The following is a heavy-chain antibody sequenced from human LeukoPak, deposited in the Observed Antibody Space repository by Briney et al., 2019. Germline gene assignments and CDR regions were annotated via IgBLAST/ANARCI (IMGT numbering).Heavy chain of an antibody. CDR3: AKIADYGASWDAFDI. V-gene: IGHV3-30*02. J-gene: IGHJ3*02. CDR2: IHFDGSNK. D-gene: IGHD4-17*01. CDR1: GFTFSSYG. Sequence: PGGSLRLSCAASGFTFSSYGMHWVRQVPGKGLEWVAFIHFDGSNKYYADSVKGRFTISRDNSKNTVYLQMNSLRAEDTAVYYCAKIADYGASWDAFDIWGQGTMVTVSS.